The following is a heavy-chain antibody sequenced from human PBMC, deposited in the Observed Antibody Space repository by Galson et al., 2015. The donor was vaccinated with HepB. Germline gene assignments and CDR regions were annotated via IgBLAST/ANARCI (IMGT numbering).Heavy chain of an antibody. V-gene: IGHV3-9*02. CDR3: GRDQRPGGLGF. Sequence: SLRLSCAASGFTSRDLAMHWVRQPPGTGLEWVGGIYWNGARVDYADSVKGRFTISRDNAKNSLYLQMNSLRPEDTALYYCGRDQRPGGLGFWGQGTLVTVSS. D-gene: IGHD3-10*01. CDR1: GFTSRDLA. CDR2: IYWNGARV. J-gene: IGHJ4*02.